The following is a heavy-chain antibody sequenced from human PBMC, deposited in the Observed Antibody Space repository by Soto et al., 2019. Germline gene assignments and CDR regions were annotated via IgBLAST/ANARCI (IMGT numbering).Heavy chain of an antibody. D-gene: IGHD6-19*01. CDR1: GFRFSSYS. Sequence: GGSLRLSCADSGFRFSSYSMSWVRQTPGKGLEWVAAIRATGDRTYYADSVTGRFTISRDNSKNTLYLQMTSLRAEDTAVYYCAKGIAVAENYYYGMDVWGQGTTVTVSS. J-gene: IGHJ6*02. V-gene: IGHV3-23*01. CDR2: IRATGDRT. CDR3: AKGIAVAENYYYGMDV.